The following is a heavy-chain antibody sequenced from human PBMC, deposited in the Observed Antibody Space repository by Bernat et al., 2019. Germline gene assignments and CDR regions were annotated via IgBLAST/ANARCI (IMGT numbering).Heavy chain of an antibody. Sequence: QVQMVQSGAEVKKPGASVKVSCKASGYTFTDFYIHWVRQAPGQGLEWMGWINPNSGGTDYAQRFQDWVTMTRETSITTAYMELSRLSSDDTAVYYCASGGRSTSGGVDYFDFWGQGTTVTVSS. CDR1: GYTFTDFY. V-gene: IGHV1-2*04. CDR3: ASGGRSTSGGVDYFDF. J-gene: IGHJ6*02. CDR2: INPNSGGT. D-gene: IGHD3-16*01.